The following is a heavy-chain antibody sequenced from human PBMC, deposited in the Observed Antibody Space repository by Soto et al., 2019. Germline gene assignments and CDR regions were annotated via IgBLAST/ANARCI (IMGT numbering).Heavy chain of an antibody. D-gene: IGHD3-3*01. CDR2: IYSSGST. J-gene: IGHJ4*02. V-gene: IGHV4-59*08. Sequence: QVHLQESGPGLVKPSETLSLTCTVSNGSINSYHWSWIRQPPGKRLEWIGYIYSSGSTNYNPSLKSRGALLADTSGNQFSLRLSSATAADPAVYHCATHRRRDDFRGSWGFEYWGPATVLSVSS. CDR1: NGSINSYH. CDR3: ATHRRRDDFRGSWGFEY.